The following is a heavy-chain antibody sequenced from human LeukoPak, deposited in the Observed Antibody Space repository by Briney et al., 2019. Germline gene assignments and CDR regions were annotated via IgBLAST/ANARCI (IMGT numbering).Heavy chain of an antibody. D-gene: IGHD3-16*01. J-gene: IGHJ4*02. CDR3: AKEVKWGRYFDY. V-gene: IGHV3-13*01. CDR1: GFTFSSYD. CDR2: IGTAGDT. Sequence: GGSLRLSCAASGFTFSSYDMLWVRQATGKGLEWVSAIGTAGDTYYPGSVKGRFTISRENAKNSLYLQMNSLRAEDTAVYYCAKEVKWGRYFDYWGQGTLVTVSS.